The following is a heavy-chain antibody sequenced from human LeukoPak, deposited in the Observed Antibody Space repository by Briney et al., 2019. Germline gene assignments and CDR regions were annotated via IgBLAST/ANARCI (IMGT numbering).Heavy chain of an antibody. CDR1: GFTFGDYA. J-gene: IGHJ4*02. Sequence: GRSLRLSCTASGFTFGDYALSWFRQAPGKGLEWVAFIRSRAYGATTEYAASVKDRFTISRDDSESIAYLHMNSLKTGDTAVYYCTRVASRVMTTYYFDYWGQGALVTVSP. D-gene: IGHD3-16*01. CDR2: IRSRAYGATT. V-gene: IGHV3-49*03. CDR3: TRVASRVMTTYYFDY.